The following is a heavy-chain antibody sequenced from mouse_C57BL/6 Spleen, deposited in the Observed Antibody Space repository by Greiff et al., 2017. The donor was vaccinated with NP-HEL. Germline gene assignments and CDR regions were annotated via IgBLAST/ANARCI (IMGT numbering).Heavy chain of an antibody. CDR1: GYTFTSYW. CDR3: ARVYDGYYYAMDY. V-gene: IGHV1-64*01. CDR2: IHPNSGST. D-gene: IGHD2-3*01. J-gene: IGHJ4*01. Sequence: VQLQQSGAELVKPGASVKLSCKASGYTFTSYWMHWVKQRPGQGLEWIGMIHPNSGSTNYNEKFKSKATLTVDKSSSTAYMQLSSLTSEDSAVYYCARVYDGYYYAMDYWGQGTSVTVSS.